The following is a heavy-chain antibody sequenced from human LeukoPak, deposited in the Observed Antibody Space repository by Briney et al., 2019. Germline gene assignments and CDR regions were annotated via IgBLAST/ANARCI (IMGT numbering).Heavy chain of an antibody. V-gene: IGHV3-23*01. Sequence: GGSLRLSCEASGFTSGNYAMSWVRQAPGKGLEWVASVSGSGITTYYADSVKGRLTISRDNSKNTLSLQMNSLRAEDTAVYYCAKERQTLFFDYWGQGTLVTVSS. J-gene: IGHJ4*02. CDR1: GFTSGNYA. CDR3: AKERQTLFFDY. CDR2: VSGSGITT.